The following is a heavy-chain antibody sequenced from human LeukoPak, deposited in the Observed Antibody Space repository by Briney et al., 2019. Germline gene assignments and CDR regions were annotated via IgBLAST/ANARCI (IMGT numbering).Heavy chain of an antibody. CDR3: ARRRYRIAVAGGWFDP. CDR2: IYYSGST. J-gene: IGHJ5*02. V-gene: IGHV4-39*07. CDR1: GGSISSSSYY. D-gene: IGHD6-19*01. Sequence: SETLSLTCTVSGGSISSSSYYWGWIRQPPGRGLEWIGSIYYSGSTYYNPSLKSRVTISVDTSKNQFSLKLSSVTAADTAVYYCARRRYRIAVAGGWFDPWGQGTLVTVSS.